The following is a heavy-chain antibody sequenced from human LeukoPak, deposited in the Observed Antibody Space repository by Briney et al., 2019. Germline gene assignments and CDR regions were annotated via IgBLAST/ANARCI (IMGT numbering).Heavy chain of an antibody. CDR1: GFTVSSNY. CDR3: AKVLVLVSANRYYFDY. D-gene: IGHD2-15*01. Sequence: QPGGSLRLSCAASGFTVSSNYMRWVRQAPGKGLEWVSVIYSGGSTYYADSVKGRFTISRDNSKNTLYLQMNSLRAEDTAVYYCAKVLVLVSANRYYFDYWGQGTLVTVSS. CDR2: IYSGGST. J-gene: IGHJ4*02. V-gene: IGHV3-53*01.